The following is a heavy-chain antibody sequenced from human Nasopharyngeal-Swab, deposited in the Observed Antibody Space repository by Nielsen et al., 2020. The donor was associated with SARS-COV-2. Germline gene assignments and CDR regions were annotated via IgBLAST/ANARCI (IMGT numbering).Heavy chain of an antibody. Sequence: GESLKISCATSGFTFSPYTMTWVRQAPGKGLQWISYITSGNSVQYADSVRGRFTISRDNAKNSLYLQMNSLTAEDTAVYYCAVGQHAGAFDYWGQGTLVTVSS. D-gene: IGHD1-26*01. CDR2: ITSGNSV. CDR1: GFTFSPYT. J-gene: IGHJ4*02. V-gene: IGHV3-48*04. CDR3: AVGQHAGAFDY.